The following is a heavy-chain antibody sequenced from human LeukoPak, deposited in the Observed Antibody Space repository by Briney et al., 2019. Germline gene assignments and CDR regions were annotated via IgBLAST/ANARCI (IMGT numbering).Heavy chain of an antibody. Sequence: SETLSLTCAVSGYSISSGYYWGWIRQPPGKGLEWIGSIYHSGSTYYNPSLKSRVTTSVDTSKNQFSLKLSSVTAADTAVYYCARRPVPDPEYSSSVDYWGQGTLVTVSS. V-gene: IGHV4-38-2*01. CDR3: ARRPVPDPEYSSSVDY. CDR2: IYHSGST. J-gene: IGHJ4*02. CDR1: GYSISSGYY. D-gene: IGHD6-6*01.